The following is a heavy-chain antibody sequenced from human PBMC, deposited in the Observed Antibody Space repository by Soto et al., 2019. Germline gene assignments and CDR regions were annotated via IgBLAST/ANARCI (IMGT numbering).Heavy chain of an antibody. CDR3: ARTAAGTPYYDYGMDV. CDR2: ISGSGNTI. D-gene: IGHD6-13*01. Sequence: QVQLVESGGGLVKPGGSLRLSCAASGFTFKDYYMSWIRQAPGEGLEWVSYISGSGNTIYYADSVKGRFTIPRENAKHSLYLQMSSLRAEDTAVYYCARTAAGTPYYDYGMDVWGQGTTVTVSS. CDR1: GFTFKDYY. V-gene: IGHV3-11*01. J-gene: IGHJ6*02.